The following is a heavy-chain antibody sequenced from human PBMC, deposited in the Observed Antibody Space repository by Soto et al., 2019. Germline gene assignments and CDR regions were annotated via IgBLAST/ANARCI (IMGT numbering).Heavy chain of an antibody. CDR1: GGSFSGYY. CDR2: INHSGST. Sequence: KPSETLSLTCAVYGGSFSGYYWSWIRQPPGKGLEWIGEINHSGSTNYNPSLKSRVTISVDTSKNQFSLKLSSVTAADTAVYYCASSRWLQPFDYWGQGTLVTVSS. CDR3: ASSRWLQPFDY. J-gene: IGHJ4*02. D-gene: IGHD5-12*01. V-gene: IGHV4-34*01.